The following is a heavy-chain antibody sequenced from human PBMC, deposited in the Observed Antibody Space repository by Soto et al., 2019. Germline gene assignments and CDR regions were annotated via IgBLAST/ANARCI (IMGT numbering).Heavy chain of an antibody. J-gene: IGHJ3*02. Sequence: QVQLVQSGAEVKKLGSSVKVSCKDSGGTFSTYSMFWVRQAPGQGLEWMGRIIPMLGVRNYAQRFQDRVTITADKSTAPAHMELRSLRSKATALYNCTIGSCSGEIFDIWGQGTMVTVSS. CDR2: IIPMLGVR. V-gene: IGHV1-69*02. CDR3: TIGSCSGEIFDI. D-gene: IGHD6-19*01. CDR1: GGTFSTYS.